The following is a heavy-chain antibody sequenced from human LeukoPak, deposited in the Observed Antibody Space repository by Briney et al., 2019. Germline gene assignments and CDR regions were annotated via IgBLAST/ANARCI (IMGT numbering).Heavy chain of an antibody. V-gene: IGHV3-9*01. Sequence: PGGSLRLSCAASGFTFSSYWMHWVRQAPGKGLEWVSGISWNSGSIGYADSVKGRFTISRDNAKNSLYLQMNSLRAEDTALYYCAKVSGSGYYFFDYWGQGTLVTVSS. D-gene: IGHD3-22*01. CDR3: AKVSGSGYYFFDY. CDR2: ISWNSGSI. J-gene: IGHJ4*02. CDR1: GFTFSSYW.